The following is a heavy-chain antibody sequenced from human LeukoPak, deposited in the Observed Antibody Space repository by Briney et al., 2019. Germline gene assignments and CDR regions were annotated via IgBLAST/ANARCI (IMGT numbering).Heavy chain of an antibody. J-gene: IGHJ4*02. Sequence: GRSLRLSCAASGFSFGDALHWVRQALGKGLEWVASISWNSGDIVHADSVKGRFTISRDNSKNTLYLQMNSLRAEDTAVYYCAILAAAGHWGQGTLVTVSS. CDR2: ISWNSGDI. CDR3: AILAAAGH. V-gene: IGHV3-9*01. CDR1: GFSFGDA. D-gene: IGHD6-13*01.